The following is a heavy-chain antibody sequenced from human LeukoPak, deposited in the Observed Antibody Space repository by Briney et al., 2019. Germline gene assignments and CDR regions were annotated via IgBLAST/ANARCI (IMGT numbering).Heavy chain of an antibody. CDR3: ARDGPYDFWSGYRLYGMDV. CDR1: GFTFSSYG. Sequence: GGSLRLSCAASGFTFSSYGMHWVRQAPGKGLEWVAVIWYDGSNKYYADSVKGRFTISRDNSKNTLYLQMNSLRAEDTAVYYCARDGPYDFWSGYRLYGMDVWGQGTTVTVSS. CDR2: IWYDGSNK. D-gene: IGHD3-3*01. V-gene: IGHV3-33*01. J-gene: IGHJ6*02.